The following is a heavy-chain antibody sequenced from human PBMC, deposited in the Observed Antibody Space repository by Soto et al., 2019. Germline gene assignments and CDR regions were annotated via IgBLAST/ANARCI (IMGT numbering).Heavy chain of an antibody. Sequence: EVQLVESGGGLVKPGGSLRLSCAASGFTFSSYSMNWVRQAPGKGLEWVSSISSSSSYIYYADSVKGRFTLSRDNAKNSLYLQMNSLRAEDTAVYYCASRSSSWYWFDPWGQGTLVTVSS. J-gene: IGHJ5*02. D-gene: IGHD6-13*01. V-gene: IGHV3-21*01. CDR1: GFTFSSYS. CDR3: ASRSSSWYWFDP. CDR2: ISSSSSYI.